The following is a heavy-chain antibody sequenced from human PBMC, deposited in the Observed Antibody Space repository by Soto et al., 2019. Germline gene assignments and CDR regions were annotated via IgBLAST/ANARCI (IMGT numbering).Heavy chain of an antibody. J-gene: IGHJ4*02. CDR3: ARDPSDY. Sequence: SETLSLTCAVSGYSISSGYYWGWIRQPPGKGLEWIGSIYHSGSTYYNPSLKSRVTISVDTSKNQFSLKLSSVTAADTAVYYCARDPSDYWGQGTLVTVSS. CDR2: IYHSGST. V-gene: IGHV4-38-2*02. CDR1: GYSISSGYY.